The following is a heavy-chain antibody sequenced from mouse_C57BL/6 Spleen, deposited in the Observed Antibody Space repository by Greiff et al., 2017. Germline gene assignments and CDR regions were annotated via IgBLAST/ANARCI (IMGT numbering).Heavy chain of an antibody. J-gene: IGHJ4*01. Sequence: QVQLQQSGAELARPGASVKLSCKASGYTFTSYGISWVKQRTGQGLEWIGEIYPRSGNTYYNEKFKGKATLTADKSSSTAYMELRSLTSEDSAVYFCARSLDAMDYCGQGT. CDR1: GYTFTSYG. CDR3: ARSLDAMDY. CDR2: IYPRSGNT. V-gene: IGHV1-81*01.